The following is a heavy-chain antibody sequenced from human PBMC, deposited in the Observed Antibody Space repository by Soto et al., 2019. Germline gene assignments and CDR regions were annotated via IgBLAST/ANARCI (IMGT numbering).Heavy chain of an antibody. D-gene: IGHD2-8*01. Sequence: GASLRSSCSPAGCTFTDYWISWVRQMPRKGLEWVRRLDPKDSYTDYSTSFQWHVIITSEQSLNTALRRMSSLKTSDTAIYYSATVLIRDSGRVDFDYWGRGNLVTVSS. CDR2: LDPKDSYT. J-gene: IGHJ4*02. CDR3: ATVLIRDSGRVDFDY. V-gene: IGHV5-10-1*01. CDR1: GCTFTDYW.